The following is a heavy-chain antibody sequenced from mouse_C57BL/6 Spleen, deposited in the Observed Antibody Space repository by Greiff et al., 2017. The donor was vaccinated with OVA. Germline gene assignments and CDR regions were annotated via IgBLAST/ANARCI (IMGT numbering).Heavy chain of an antibody. CDR1: GYTFTSYW. CDR2: IHPNSGST. Sequence: VQLQQPGAELVKPGASVKLSCKASGYTFTSYWMHWVKQRPGQGLEWIGMIHPNSGSTNYNEKFKSKATLTVDKSSSTAYMQLSSLTSEDSAVYYCARLGDWDYFDYWGQGTALTVSS. V-gene: IGHV1-64*01. CDR3: ARLGDWDYFDY. D-gene: IGHD4-1*01. J-gene: IGHJ2*01.